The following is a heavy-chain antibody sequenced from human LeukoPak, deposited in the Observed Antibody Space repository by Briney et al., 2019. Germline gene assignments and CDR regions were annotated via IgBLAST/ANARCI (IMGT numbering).Heavy chain of an antibody. CDR1: GFTFSSYA. CDR2: ISDTGGTT. J-gene: IGHJ1*01. CDR3: AKDMAPQH. V-gene: IGHV3-23*01. D-gene: IGHD3-10*01. Sequence: GGSLRLSCAASGFTFSSYAMSWVRQAPGKGLEWVSGISDTGGTTYYADSVKGRFTISRDNSKNTLYLQMNSLRAEGTAVYYCAKDMAPQHWGQGTLVTVSS.